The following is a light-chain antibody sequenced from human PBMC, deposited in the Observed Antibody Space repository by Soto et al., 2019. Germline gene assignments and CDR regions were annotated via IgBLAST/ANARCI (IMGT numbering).Light chain of an antibody. CDR3: QHGGA. CDR1: QSISNY. V-gene: IGKV3-11*01. Sequence: EILLTQSPATLSLSPGERATLSCRAGQSISNYLAWYQQKPGQAPRLLIYDASNRATDIPARFSGSGSGTDFPLTISSPEPDDFAVYYCQHGGAFGPGTKVEIK. J-gene: IGKJ3*01. CDR2: DAS.